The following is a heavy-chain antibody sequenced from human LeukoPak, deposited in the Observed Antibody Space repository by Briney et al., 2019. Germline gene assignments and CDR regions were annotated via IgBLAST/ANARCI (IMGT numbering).Heavy chain of an antibody. J-gene: IGHJ4*02. CDR2: INPTSGRT. D-gene: IGHD2-8*01. Sequence: TSVKSSSTASVYTSIDHKLPWRRQAPGQGLEWMGWINPTSGRTKYAQKFEGRLTMTRDTSITTAYMEVRSLKYNDTAVYYCARDIQKPSTIRCYNDVASRPYRFDYWGQGTLVTVSS. CDR1: VYTSIDHK. V-gene: IGHV1-2*02. CDR3: ARDIQKPSTIRCYNDVASRPYRFDY.